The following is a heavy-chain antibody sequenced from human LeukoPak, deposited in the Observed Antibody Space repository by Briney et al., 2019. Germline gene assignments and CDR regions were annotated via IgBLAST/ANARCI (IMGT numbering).Heavy chain of an antibody. D-gene: IGHD3-3*01. CDR1: GGSISSGDYY. V-gene: IGHV4-30-4*08. Sequence: SETLSLTCTVSGGSISSGDYYWSWIRQPPWKGLEWIGYIYYSGSTYYNPSLKSRVTISVDTSKNQFSLKLSSVTAADTAVYYCAAVDFGVVIFWGQGTLVTVSS. J-gene: IGHJ4*02. CDR3: AAVDFGVVIF. CDR2: IYYSGST.